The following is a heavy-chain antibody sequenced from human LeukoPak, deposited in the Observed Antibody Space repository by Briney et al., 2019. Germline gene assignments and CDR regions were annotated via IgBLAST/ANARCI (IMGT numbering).Heavy chain of an antibody. CDR1: GYTFTSYA. Sequence: ASVKVSCKASGYTFTSYAIHWVRQAPGQGLEWMGWITPSGGTNYPQKFQGRVAITWDTSITTTYMDLSRLTSDDTAVYYCARDRYGDGFAHLDYWGQGALVTVSS. V-gene: IGHV1-2*02. CDR3: ARDRYGDGFAHLDY. J-gene: IGHJ4*02. CDR2: ITPSGGT. D-gene: IGHD5-24*01.